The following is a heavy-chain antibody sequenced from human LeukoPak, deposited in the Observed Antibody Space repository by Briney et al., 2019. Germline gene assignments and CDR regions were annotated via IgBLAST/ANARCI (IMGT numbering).Heavy chain of an antibody. CDR3: AKAVDDYFSDY. CDR1: GFTFNTYA. CDR2: IGGSGSST. J-gene: IGHJ4*02. V-gene: IGHV3-23*01. Sequence: GGSLGLSCAASGFTFNTYAMSRVRKAPGKGLEWVSGIGGSGSSTYYAESVKGRFTISRDNSKNTLYLQMNSLRAEDTAAYYCAKAVDDYFSDYWGQGTLVTVSS. D-gene: IGHD2-21*02.